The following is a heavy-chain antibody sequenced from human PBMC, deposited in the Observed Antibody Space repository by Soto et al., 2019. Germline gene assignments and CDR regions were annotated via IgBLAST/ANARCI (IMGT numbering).Heavy chain of an antibody. V-gene: IGHV4-59*08. J-gene: IGHJ4*02. CDR3: VKHWGTAPAVIHTFAS. Sequence: SETLSLTCTVSGGSINSDYWSWIRQAPGKGLEWIGYVYRGGANYNPSLKSRGTISIDTSKNQLYLTLTSVTAADTAHFFFVKHWGTAPAVIHTFASGVQGTWVTVSS. CDR1: GGSINSDY. CDR2: VYRGGA. D-gene: IGHD3-16*01.